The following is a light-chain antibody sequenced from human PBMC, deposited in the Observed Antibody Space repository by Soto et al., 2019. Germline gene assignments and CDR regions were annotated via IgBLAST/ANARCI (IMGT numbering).Light chain of an antibody. V-gene: IGLV2-23*02. J-gene: IGLJ7*01. CDR2: DVN. Sequence: QSALTQPASVSGSPGQSITISRTGPSSDAGSYNLVSWYQQHPDKAPKLMIYDVNKRPSGVSSRFSGSKSGNTASLTISGLQTEDEADYYCSSYAGSNTLMFGGGTQLTVL. CDR1: SSDAGSYNL. CDR3: SSYAGSNTLM.